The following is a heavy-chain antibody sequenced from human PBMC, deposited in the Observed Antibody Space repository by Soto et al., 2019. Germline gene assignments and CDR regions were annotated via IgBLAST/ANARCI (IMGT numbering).Heavy chain of an antibody. V-gene: IGHV3-23*01. CDR3: AKDVSYGGKRPYYFDY. J-gene: IGHJ4*02. CDR1: GFTFSSYW. CDR2: ISDSGTSA. D-gene: IGHD4-17*01. Sequence: GGSLRLSCAASGFTFSSYWMSWVRQAPGKGLEWFSGISDSGTSAYYADSVKGRFTISRDNSKNTLYLQMNSLRAEDTAVYYCAKDVSYGGKRPYYFDYWAREPWSPSPQ.